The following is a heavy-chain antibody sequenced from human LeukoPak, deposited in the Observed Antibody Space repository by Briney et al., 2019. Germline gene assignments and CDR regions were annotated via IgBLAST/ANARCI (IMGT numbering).Heavy chain of an antibody. CDR1: GGSISSSSYY. J-gene: IGHJ4*02. Sequence: PSETLSLTCTVSGGSISSSSYYWGWIRQPRGKGLEWIAHIYHTGRNYYNPSLKSQVTISVDTSKNQFSLNLSSVTAADTAVCYCVRSSGDSGLDWGQGTLVTVSS. CDR2: IYHTGRN. D-gene: IGHD4/OR15-4a*01. V-gene: IGHV4-39*07. CDR3: VRSSGDSGLD.